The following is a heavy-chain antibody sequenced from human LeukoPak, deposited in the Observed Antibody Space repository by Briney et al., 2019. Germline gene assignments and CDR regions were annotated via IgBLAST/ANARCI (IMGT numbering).Heavy chain of an antibody. CDR2: IYHSGST. J-gene: IGHJ4*02. D-gene: IGHD2-15*01. CDR1: GGSISSSNW. V-gene: IGHV4-4*02. CDR3: ASTMGYCSGGSCYSGY. Sequence: SETLSLTCAVSGGSISSSNWWSWVRQPPGKGLEWIGEIYHSGSTNYNPSLKSRVTISVDKSKNQFSLKLSSVTAADTAVYYCASTMGYCSGGSCYSGYWGQGTLVTVSS.